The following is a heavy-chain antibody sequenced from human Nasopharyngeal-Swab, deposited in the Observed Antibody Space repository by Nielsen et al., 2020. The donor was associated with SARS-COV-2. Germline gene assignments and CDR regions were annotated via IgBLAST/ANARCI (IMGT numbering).Heavy chain of an antibody. D-gene: IGHD5-18*01. J-gene: IGHJ2*01. CDR3: ARGQWKRLQLWFYSRFDV. CDR1: GGSFDGYY. CDR2: INHSGST. Sequence: SETLSLTCAVYGGSFDGYYWNWIRQSPGKGLEWIGEINHSGSTNYNPSLKSRVTISVDTSKNQISLKMTSVTAADTGVFYCARGQWKRLQLWFYSRFDVWGRGTLITVSS. V-gene: IGHV4-34*01.